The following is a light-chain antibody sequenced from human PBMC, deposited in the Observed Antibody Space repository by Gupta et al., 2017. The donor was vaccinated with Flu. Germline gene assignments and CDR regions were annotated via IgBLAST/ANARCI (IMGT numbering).Light chain of an antibody. Sequence: SYVLAQPPSVSVAPGQTATITCGGNNIEEKSVHWYQLRPGRAPVLVVYGDSARPSGIPERLSGSNSGNTATLTISTVEAGDEADDYCQVWDVSSAHWVFGGGTMLTVL. CDR2: GDS. CDR1: NIEEKS. CDR3: QVWDVSSAHWV. V-gene: IGLV3-21*02. J-gene: IGLJ3*02.